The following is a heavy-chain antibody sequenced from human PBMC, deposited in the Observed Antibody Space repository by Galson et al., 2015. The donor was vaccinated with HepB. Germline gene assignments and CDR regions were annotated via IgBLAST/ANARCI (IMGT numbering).Heavy chain of an antibody. J-gene: IGHJ4*02. CDR2: ISGSGGST. Sequence: SLRLSCAASGFTFSSYAMSWVRQAPGKGLEWVSAISGSGGSTYYADSVKGRFTISRDNSKNTLYLQMNSLRAEDTAVYYCAKVIRYRIPAGPDGYFDYWGQGTLVTVSS. V-gene: IGHV3-23*01. CDR3: AKVIRYRIPAGPDGYFDY. CDR1: GFTFSSYA. D-gene: IGHD2-2*01.